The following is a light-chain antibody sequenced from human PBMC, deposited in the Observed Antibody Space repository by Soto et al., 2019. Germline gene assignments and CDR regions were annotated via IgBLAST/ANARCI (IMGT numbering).Light chain of an antibody. CDR2: DNN. CDR1: SSNIGNNY. V-gene: IGLV1-51*01. J-gene: IGLJ2*01. CDR3: GTWDSSLSAVV. Sequence: QSVLTQPPSVSAAPGQKVTISCSGSSSNIGNNYVSWYQQFPGTAPKLLIYDNNKRPSGITDRFSVSKSGTSATLGITGLQTGDEADYYCGTWDSSLSAVVFGGGTKLTVL.